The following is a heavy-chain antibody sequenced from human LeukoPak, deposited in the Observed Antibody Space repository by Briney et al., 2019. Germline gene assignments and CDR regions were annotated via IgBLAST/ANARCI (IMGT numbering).Heavy chain of an antibody. CDR2: ISYDGSNK. CDR1: GFTFSSYG. CDR3: AKVGPQGTIFGVVTY. J-gene: IGHJ4*02. D-gene: IGHD3-3*01. V-gene: IGHV3-30*18. Sequence: PGGSLRLSCAASGFTFSSYGMHWVRQAPGKGLEWVAVISYDGSNKYYADSVKGRFTISRDNSKNTLYLQMNSLRAEDTAVYYCAKVGPQGTIFGVVTYWGQGTLVIVSS.